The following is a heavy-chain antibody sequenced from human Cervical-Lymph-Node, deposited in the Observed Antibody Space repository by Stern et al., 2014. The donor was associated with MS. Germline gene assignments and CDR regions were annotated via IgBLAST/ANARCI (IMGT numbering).Heavy chain of an antibody. V-gene: IGHV3-30*18. CDR1: GFTFSSYG. J-gene: IGHJ3*02. CDR3: AKDGAHSSGWGDDFDI. D-gene: IGHD6-19*01. CDR2: ISYDGSTK. Sequence: MQLVESGGGVVQPGRSLRLSCAASGFTFSSYGMHWVRQAPGKGLEWVAVISYDGSTKYYADSVKGRFTISRDNSKNTLYLQVNSLRPEDTAVYYCAKDGAHSSGWGDDFDIWGQGTMVTVST.